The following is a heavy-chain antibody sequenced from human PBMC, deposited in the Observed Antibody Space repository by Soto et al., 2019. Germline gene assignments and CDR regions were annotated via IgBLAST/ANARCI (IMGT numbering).Heavy chain of an antibody. Sequence: HPGGSLRLSCGTSGFTFSGSAMHWVRQASGKGLEWVGRIRSKANSYATAYAASVKGRFTISRDDSKNTAYLQMNSLKTEDTAVYYCTTNTHCSSTSCLYWYFDLWGRGTLVTVSS. V-gene: IGHV3-73*01. J-gene: IGHJ2*01. CDR1: GFTFSGSA. D-gene: IGHD2-2*01. CDR2: IRSKANSYAT. CDR3: TTNTHCSSTSCLYWYFDL.